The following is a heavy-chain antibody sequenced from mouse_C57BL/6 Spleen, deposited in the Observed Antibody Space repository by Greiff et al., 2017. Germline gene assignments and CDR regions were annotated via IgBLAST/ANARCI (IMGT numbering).Heavy chain of an antibody. CDR3: ARGDYYGIYYAMDY. CDR1: GFTFSDYG. Sequence: DVMLVESGGGLVKPGGSLKLSCAASGFTFSDYGMHWVRQAPEKGLEWVAYISSGSSTIYYADTVKGRFTISRDNAKNTLFLQMTSLRSEDTAMYYCARGDYYGIYYAMDYWGQGTSVTVSS. V-gene: IGHV5-17*01. J-gene: IGHJ4*01. CDR2: ISSGSSTI. D-gene: IGHD2-1*01.